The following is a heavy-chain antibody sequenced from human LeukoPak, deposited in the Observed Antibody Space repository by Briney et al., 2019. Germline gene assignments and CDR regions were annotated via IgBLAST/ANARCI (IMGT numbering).Heavy chain of an antibody. J-gene: IGHJ4*02. CDR1: GYSFTSYW. V-gene: IGHV5-51*01. D-gene: IGHD1-26*01. Sequence: GESLKISCKGSGYSFTSYWIGWVRQMPGKGLEWMGIIYPGDSETRYSPSFQGQVTISVDKSISTAYLQCRSLKASATAMYYCARQGGGATKDYWGQGTLVTVSS. CDR2: IYPGDSET. CDR3: ARQGGGATKDY.